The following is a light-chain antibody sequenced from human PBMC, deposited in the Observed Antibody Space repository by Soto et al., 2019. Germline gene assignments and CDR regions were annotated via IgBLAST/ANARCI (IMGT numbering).Light chain of an antibody. CDR2: GAS. Sequence: EIVLTQSPGTLSLSPGERATLSCRASQSVSNHYLAWYQQKPGQAPRLLIYGASTRATGSPARFSGSGAGTEFTLTISSLQSEDFAVYYCQQYNNWPRTFGQGTKVDIK. CDR3: QQYNNWPRT. CDR1: QSVSNH. V-gene: IGKV3-15*01. J-gene: IGKJ1*01.